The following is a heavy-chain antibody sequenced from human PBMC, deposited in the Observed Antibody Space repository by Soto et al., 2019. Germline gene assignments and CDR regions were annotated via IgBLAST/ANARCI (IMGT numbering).Heavy chain of an antibody. V-gene: IGHV3-48*03. J-gene: IGHJ3*02. D-gene: IGHD1-26*01. CDR3: APRKSGSFNIGAFDI. CDR1: GFSFSTYE. CDR2: ISKNGIDI. Sequence: GGSLRLSCAASGFSFSTYEMNWVRQARGKGLEWVSYISKNGIDIYYADSVKGRFTISRDNANNSLFLQMNSLRAEDTAVYYCAPRKSGSFNIGAFDIWGQGTRGTVSS.